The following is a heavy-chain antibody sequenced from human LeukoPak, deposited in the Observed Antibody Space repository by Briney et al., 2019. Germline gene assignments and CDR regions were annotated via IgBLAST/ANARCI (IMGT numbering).Heavy chain of an antibody. CDR3: ARVGGPGSGYYHEFDY. CDR2: ISSSNSTI. V-gene: IGHV3-48*04. D-gene: IGHD3-3*01. J-gene: IGHJ4*02. Sequence: PGGSLRLSCAASGFTFSSYSMNWVRQAPGKGLEWVSYISSSNSTIYYADPVKGRFTISRDNAKNSLYLQMNSLRAEDTAVYYCARVGGPGSGYYHEFDYWGQGTLVTVSS. CDR1: GFTFSSYS.